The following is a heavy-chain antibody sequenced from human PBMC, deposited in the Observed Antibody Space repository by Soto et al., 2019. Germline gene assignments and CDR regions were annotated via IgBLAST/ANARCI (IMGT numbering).Heavy chain of an antibody. V-gene: IGHV4-31*03. Sequence: QVQLQESGPGLVKPSQTLSLTCSVSGGSISSGGYYWSWIRQHPGKGLEWIGFIYYSGSTYYNPYLKSRLTISIETSKIQFSLRLRAVTAADTAVYYCARGDTAGGVIMDGWCDLWGQGTLVTVSS. D-gene: IGHD3-10*01. CDR3: ARGDTAGGVIMDGWCDL. CDR2: IYYSGST. J-gene: IGHJ5*02. CDR1: GGSISSGGYY.